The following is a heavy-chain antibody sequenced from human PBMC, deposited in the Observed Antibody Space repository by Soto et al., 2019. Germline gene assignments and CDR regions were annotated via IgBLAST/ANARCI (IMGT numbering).Heavy chain of an antibody. Sequence: QVQLVESGGGVVQPGRSLRLSCADSGFTFSSYGMHWVRQAPGKGLEWVAVISYDGSNKYYADSVKGRFTISRDNSKNTLYLQMNSLRAEDTAVYYCAKGQHPGYWGQGTLVTVSS. D-gene: IGHD5-18*01. CDR3: AKGQHPGY. J-gene: IGHJ4*02. CDR2: ISYDGSNK. V-gene: IGHV3-30*18. CDR1: GFTFSSYG.